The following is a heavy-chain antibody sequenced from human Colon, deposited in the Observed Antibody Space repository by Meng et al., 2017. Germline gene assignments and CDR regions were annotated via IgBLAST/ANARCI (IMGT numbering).Heavy chain of an antibody. Sequence: ASVKVSRKASGYTFTNYYMHWVRQAPGQGLEWMGWINAGNGNTKYSEKFQSRVTITRDTAASTAYMELSSLRSEDTAVYYCARTGCSSSSCYDYWGQGTLVTVSS. CDR1: GYTFTNYY. J-gene: IGHJ4*02. CDR2: INAGNGNT. V-gene: IGHV1-3*01. D-gene: IGHD2-2*01. CDR3: ARTGCSSSSCYDY.